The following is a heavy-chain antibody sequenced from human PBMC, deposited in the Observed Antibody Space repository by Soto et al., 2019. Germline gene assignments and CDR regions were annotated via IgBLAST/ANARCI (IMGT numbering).Heavy chain of an antibody. CDR1: GFTFSSYE. J-gene: IGHJ3*02. Sequence: EVQLVESGGGLVQPGGSLRLSCAASGFTFSSYEMNWVRQAPGKGLEWVSYISSSGSTIYYADSVKGRFTISRDNAKNSLYLQLNSLRAEDTAVYYCARDQFPYYYDSSVNAFDIWGQGTMVTVSS. V-gene: IGHV3-48*03. D-gene: IGHD3-22*01. CDR3: ARDQFPYYYDSSVNAFDI. CDR2: ISSSGSTI.